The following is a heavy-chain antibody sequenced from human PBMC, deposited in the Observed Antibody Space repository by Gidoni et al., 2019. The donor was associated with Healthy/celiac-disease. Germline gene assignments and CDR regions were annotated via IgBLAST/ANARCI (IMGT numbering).Heavy chain of an antibody. Sequence: QVQLVESGGGVVQPGRSLRLSCAASGFTFSSYGMHWVRQAPGKGLEWVAVIWYDGSNKYHADSVKGRFTISRDNSKNTLYLQMNSLRAEDTAVYYCARDGGKAAAGNAYYMDVWGKGTTVTVSS. CDR3: ARDGGKAAAGNAYYMDV. J-gene: IGHJ6*03. V-gene: IGHV3-33*01. CDR2: IWYDGSNK. D-gene: IGHD6-13*01. CDR1: GFTFSSYG.